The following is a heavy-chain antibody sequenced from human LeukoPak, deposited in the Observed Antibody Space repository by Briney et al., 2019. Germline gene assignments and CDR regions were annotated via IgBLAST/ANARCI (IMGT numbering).Heavy chain of an antibody. Sequence: PSETLSLTCTVSGGSISTYYWSWIRQPAGKGLEWIGRLSSSGTTNYNTSLKSRDTMSVDTSTNQLSLNLTSVTAADTAVYYCAREVSGSDYYRAYDYWGQGTLVTVSS. J-gene: IGHJ4*02. D-gene: IGHD3-3*01. CDR3: AREVSGSDYYRAYDY. CDR2: LSSSGTT. V-gene: IGHV4-4*07. CDR1: GGSISTYY.